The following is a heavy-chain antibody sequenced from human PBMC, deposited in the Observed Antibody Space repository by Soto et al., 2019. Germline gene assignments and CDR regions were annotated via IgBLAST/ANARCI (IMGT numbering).Heavy chain of an antibody. CDR3: ASGVAVAGWFDP. J-gene: IGHJ5*02. CDR1: GGTFSSYA. D-gene: IGHD6-19*01. CDR2: IIPIFGTA. V-gene: IGHV1-69*13. Sequence: ASVKVSCKASGGTFSSYAISWVRQAPGQGLEWMGGIIPIFGTANYAQKFQGRVTITADESTSTAYMELSSPRSEDTAVYYCASGVAVAGWFDPWGQGTLVTVSS.